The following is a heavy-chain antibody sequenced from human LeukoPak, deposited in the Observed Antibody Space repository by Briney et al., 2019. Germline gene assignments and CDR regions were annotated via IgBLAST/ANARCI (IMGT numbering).Heavy chain of an antibody. CDR1: GFTFSSYA. CDR2: ISGSGGST. V-gene: IGHV3-23*01. D-gene: IGHD3-16*02. J-gene: IGHJ1*01. Sequence: GGSLRLSCAASGFTFSSYAMSWVRQAPGKGLEWVSAISGSGGSTYYADSVKGRFTISRDNSKNTLYLQMNGLRAEDTAVYYCAILYVWGSYRYPPNWGQGTLVTVSS. CDR3: AILYVWGSYRYPPN.